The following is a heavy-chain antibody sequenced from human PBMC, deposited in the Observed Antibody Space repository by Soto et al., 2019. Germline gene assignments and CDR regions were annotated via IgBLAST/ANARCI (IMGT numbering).Heavy chain of an antibody. V-gene: IGHV1-69*01. Sequence: QVQLVQSGAEVRKPGSSVNVSCKASGTTFSTHGIHWVRQAPGQGLEWMGGLVPMFSSSNYAQKFQGRLTIVADESTNSAYMELSSLRAYDSAIYYCARSGGTYYFDHWGQGTLVTVSS. D-gene: IGHD1-1*01. CDR2: LVPMFSSS. CDR1: GTTFSTHG. CDR3: ARSGGTYYFDH. J-gene: IGHJ4*02.